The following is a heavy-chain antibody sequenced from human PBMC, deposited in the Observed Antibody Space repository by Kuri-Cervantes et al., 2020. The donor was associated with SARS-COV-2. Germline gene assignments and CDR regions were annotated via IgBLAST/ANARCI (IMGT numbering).Heavy chain of an antibody. D-gene: IGHD6-13*01. CDR3: ARYGSRAAAGTMAFDI. V-gene: IGHV4-34*01. CDR2: INHSGST. J-gene: IGHJ3*02. CDR1: GFTFSSYS. Sequence: ESLKISCAASGFTFSSYSMNWVRQAPGKGLEWIGEINHSGSTNYNPSLKSRVTISVDTSKNQFSLKLSPVTAADTAVYYCARYGSRAAAGTMAFDIWGQGTMVTVSS.